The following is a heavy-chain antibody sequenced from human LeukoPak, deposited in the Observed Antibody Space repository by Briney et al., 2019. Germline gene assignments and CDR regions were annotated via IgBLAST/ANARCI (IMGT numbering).Heavy chain of an antibody. CDR3: ARVNYFFDY. V-gene: IGHV3-7*01. CDR1: GFTFSSYW. Sequence: GGSLRLSCAASGFTFSSYWMSWVRQAPGKGLEWVAHIKQDGSEKYYVDSVKGRFTISRDDAKNSLYLQISSLRAEDTAVYYCARVNYFFDYWGEGTLVTVSS. CDR2: IKQDGSEK. J-gene: IGHJ4*02.